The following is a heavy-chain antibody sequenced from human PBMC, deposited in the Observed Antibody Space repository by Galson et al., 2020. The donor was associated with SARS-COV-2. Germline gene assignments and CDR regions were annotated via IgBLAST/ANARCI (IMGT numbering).Heavy chain of an antibody. CDR1: GFAFNTYT. D-gene: IGHD4-17*01. V-gene: IGHV3-21*01. CDR3: ARDAYGHLDC. Sequence: GGSLRLSCAASGFAFNTYTMSWARQAPGKGLEWVSSISVTSSDIYYADSVKGRFTISRGNAKNSLYLQMNSLRAEDTAVYYCARDAYGHLDCWGQGAMVTVSS. CDR2: ISVTSSDI. J-gene: IGHJ4*02.